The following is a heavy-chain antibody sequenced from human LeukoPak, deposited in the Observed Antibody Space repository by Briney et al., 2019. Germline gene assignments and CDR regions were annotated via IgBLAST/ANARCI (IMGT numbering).Heavy chain of an antibody. CDR1: GYTFTSYG. J-gene: IGHJ4*02. D-gene: IGHD1-26*01. CDR2: ISTYNGDT. V-gene: IGHV1-18*01. Sequence: ASVKVSCKASGYTFTSYGITWVRQAPGQGLEWMGWISTYNGDTNYAQSLQGRVTMTTDTSTSTAYMDLRSLRSDDTAVYYCARDTGSSPGDYWGQGTLVTVSS. CDR3: ARDTGSSPGDY.